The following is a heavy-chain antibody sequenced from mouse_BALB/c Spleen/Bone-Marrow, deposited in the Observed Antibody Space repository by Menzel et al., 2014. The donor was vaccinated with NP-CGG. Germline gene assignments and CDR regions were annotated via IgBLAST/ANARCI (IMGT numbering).Heavy chain of an antibody. CDR3: ASPIYYGNYEGFAY. D-gene: IGHD2-1*01. J-gene: IGHJ3*01. Sequence: VQLQESGPELVRPGVSVKISCKGSGYTFTDYAMHWVKQSHAKSLEWIGVISTYSGNTNYNQKFKGKATMTVDKSSSTAYMELARLTSEDPAIYYCASPIYYGNYEGFAYWGQGTLVTVSA. V-gene: IGHV1-67*01. CDR2: ISTYSGNT. CDR1: GYTFTDYA.